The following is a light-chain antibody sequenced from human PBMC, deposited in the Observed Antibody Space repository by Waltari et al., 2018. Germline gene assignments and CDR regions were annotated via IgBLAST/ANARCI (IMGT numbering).Light chain of an antibody. CDR3: CSYAGRYTSV. J-gene: IGLJ2*01. Sequence: QSALTQPRSVSGSPGQSVTLSSPGTNSDFGAYHYVSWYHQRPGQAPKLVIYEVDKRPSEVPDRFSGSKAGNTASLTISGLQADDEADYYCCSYAGRYTSVFGGGTKVTVL. V-gene: IGLV2-11*01. CDR2: EVD. CDR1: NSDFGAYHY.